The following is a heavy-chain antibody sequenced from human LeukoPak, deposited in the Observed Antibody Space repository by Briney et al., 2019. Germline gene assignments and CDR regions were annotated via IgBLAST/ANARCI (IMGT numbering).Heavy chain of an antibody. D-gene: IGHD4-17*01. V-gene: IGHV4-59*01. Sequence: SETLSLTCAVYGGSFSGYYWSWIRQPPGKGLEWIGYIYYSGSTNYNPSLKSRVTISVDTSKNQFSLKLSSVTAADTAVYYCARVSDGDYPDYWGQGTLVTVSS. CDR3: ARVSDGDYPDY. CDR2: IYYSGST. J-gene: IGHJ4*02. CDR1: GGSFSGYY.